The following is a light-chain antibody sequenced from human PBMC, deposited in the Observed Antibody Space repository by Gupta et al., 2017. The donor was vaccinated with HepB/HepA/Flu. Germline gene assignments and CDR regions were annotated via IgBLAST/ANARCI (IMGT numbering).Light chain of an antibody. CDR3: QQYNYSPNT. V-gene: IGKV1D-16*01. CDR1: QDISNW. Sequence: DIQMTQSPSSLSASIGDRVTITCRASQDISNWLAWYQQKPEIAPKSLIYDASTLQSGVPSRFSGSTSGTDFTLTINILHPEDFATYYCQQYNYSPNTFGRGTKVEIK. J-gene: IGKJ3*01. CDR2: DAS.